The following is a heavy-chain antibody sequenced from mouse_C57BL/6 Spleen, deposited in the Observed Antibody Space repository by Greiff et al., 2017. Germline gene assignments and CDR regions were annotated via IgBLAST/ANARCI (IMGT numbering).Heavy chain of an antibody. CDR2: IYPGDGDT. CDR3: ARYYDYDDSFAY. V-gene: IGHV1-82*01. D-gene: IGHD2-4*01. J-gene: IGHJ3*01. CDR1: GHAFSSSW. Sequence: QVQLKESGPELVKPGASVKISCKASGHAFSSSWMNWVKQRPGKGLEWIGRIYPGDGDTNYNGKFKGKATLTADKSSSTAYMQLSSLTSEDSAVYFCARYYDYDDSFAYWGQGTLVTVSA.